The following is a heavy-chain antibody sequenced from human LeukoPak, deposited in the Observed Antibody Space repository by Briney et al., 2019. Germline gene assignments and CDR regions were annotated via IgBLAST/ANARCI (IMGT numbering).Heavy chain of an antibody. CDR1: GYSFTSYW. J-gene: IGHJ5*02. D-gene: IGHD6-13*01. CDR2: IYPGDSDT. V-gene: IGHV5-51*01. Sequence: GESLKISCKGSGYSFTSYWIGWVRQMPGKGLEWMGIIYPGDSDTRYSPSFQGQVIISADKSISTAYLQWSSLKASDTAMYYCARHNLSTSPLADWFDPWGQGTLVTVSS. CDR3: ARHNLSTSPLADWFDP.